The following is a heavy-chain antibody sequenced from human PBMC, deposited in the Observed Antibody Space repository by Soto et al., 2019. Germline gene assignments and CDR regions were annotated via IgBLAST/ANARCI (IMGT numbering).Heavy chain of an antibody. CDR1: GFTFSSYW. D-gene: IGHD3-16*01. CDR3: VRVGRLGGY. V-gene: IGHV3-7*03. J-gene: IGHJ4*02. CDR2: IKQDGCEK. Sequence: EVQLVESGGGLVQPGGSLRLSCAASGFTFSSYWMSWVRPAPGKGLEWVANIKQDGCEKYYVDSVKGRFTISRDNAKHSLYLQITSLRAEDTAVFYCVRVGRLGGYWGQGALVTVSS.